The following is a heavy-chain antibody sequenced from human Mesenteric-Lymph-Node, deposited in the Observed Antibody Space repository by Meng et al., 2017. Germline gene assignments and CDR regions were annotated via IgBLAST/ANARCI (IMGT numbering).Heavy chain of an antibody. CDR3: ARGIAAAIDY. J-gene: IGHJ4*02. CDR1: GGTFSSYD. V-gene: IGHV1-8*02. D-gene: IGHD6-13*01. CDR2: MNPNSGNT. Sequence: VQVVQFGAEVKKPGSSVKVSCKASGGTFSSYDINWVRQATGQGLEWMGWMNPNSGNTGYAQKFQGRVTMTRNTSISTAYMELSSLRSEDTAGYYCARGIAAAIDYWGQGTLVTVSS.